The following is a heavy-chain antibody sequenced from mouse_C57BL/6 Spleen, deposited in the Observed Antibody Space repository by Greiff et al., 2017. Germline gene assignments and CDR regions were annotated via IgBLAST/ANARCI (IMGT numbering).Heavy chain of an antibody. Sequence: QVQLQQPGAELVKPGASVKLSCKASGYTFTSYWMQWVKQRPGQGLEWIGEIDPSDSYTNYNQKFKGKATLTVDTSSSTAYMQLSSLTSEDAAGYYCASISVLYAMDYWGQGTSVTVSS. CDR3: ASISVLYAMDY. CDR1: GYTFTSYW. V-gene: IGHV1-50*01. CDR2: IDPSDSYT. J-gene: IGHJ4*01.